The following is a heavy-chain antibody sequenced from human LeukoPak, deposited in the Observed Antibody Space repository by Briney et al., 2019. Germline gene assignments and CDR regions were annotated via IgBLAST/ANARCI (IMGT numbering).Heavy chain of an antibody. CDR2: IYSGGST. V-gene: IGHV3-53*01. CDR1: GFTVSSNY. Sequence: GGSLRLSCAASGFTVSSNYMTWVRQAPGKGLEWVSVIYSGGSTYYSDSVKGRFTISRDNSKNTLYLQMDSLRADDTAVYYCARARSRTKGFDYWGQGTLATVSS. D-gene: IGHD2-2*01. CDR3: ARARSRTKGFDY. J-gene: IGHJ4*02.